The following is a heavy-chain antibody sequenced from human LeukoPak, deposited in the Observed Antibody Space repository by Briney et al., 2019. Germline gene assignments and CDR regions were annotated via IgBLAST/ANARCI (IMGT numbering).Heavy chain of an antibody. CDR2: ISYDGSNK. CDR1: GFTFSSYA. J-gene: IGHJ4*02. CDR3: ARDGRDGYNYGPVFDY. V-gene: IGHV3-30*04. Sequence: GGSLRLSCAASGFTFSSYAMHWVRQAPGKGLEWVAVISYDGSNKYYADSVKGRFTISRDNSKNTLYLQMNSLRAEDTAVYYCARDGRDGYNYGPVFDYWGQGTLVTVSS. D-gene: IGHD5-24*01.